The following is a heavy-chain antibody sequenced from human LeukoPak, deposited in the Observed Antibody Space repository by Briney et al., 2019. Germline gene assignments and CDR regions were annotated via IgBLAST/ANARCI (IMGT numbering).Heavy chain of an antibody. V-gene: IGHV4-59*01. CDR3: ARAVKDYYYMDV. CDR2: IYYSGST. J-gene: IGHJ6*03. Sequence: SETLSLTCTVSGASISSYYWSWIRQPPGKGLEWIGYIYYSGSTNYNPSLKSRVTISVDTSKNQFSLKLSSVTAADTAVYYCARAVKDYYYMDVWGKGTTVTVSS. CDR1: GASISSYY.